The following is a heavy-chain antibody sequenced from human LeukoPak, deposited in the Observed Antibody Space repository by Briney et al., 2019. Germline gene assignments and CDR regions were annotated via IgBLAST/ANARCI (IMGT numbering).Heavy chain of an antibody. D-gene: IGHD1-26*01. Sequence: GGSLRLSCAASGFTFSDHYMDWVRQAPGKGLEWVGRTRNKANSYTTEYAASVKGRFTISRDDSKNSQYLQMNSLKTEDTAVYYCARVRSGSLDYWGRGTLVTVSS. CDR1: GFTFSDHY. J-gene: IGHJ4*02. CDR2: TRNKANSYTT. CDR3: ARVRSGSLDY. V-gene: IGHV3-72*01.